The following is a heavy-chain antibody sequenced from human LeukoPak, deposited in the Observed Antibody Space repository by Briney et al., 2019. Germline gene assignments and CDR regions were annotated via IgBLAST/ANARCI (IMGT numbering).Heavy chain of an antibody. CDR1: GFSFSNSW. CDR3: ARDRSISGVVTIDF. D-gene: IGHD3-3*01. Sequence: AGGSLRLSCAASGFSFSNSWMTWVRQSPGKGLEWVANIKQDGSETYYVDSVMGRFTISSLNAKNSVYLQMNSLRAEDTAVYYCARDRSISGVVTIDFWGQGTLVTVSS. V-gene: IGHV3-7*01. J-gene: IGHJ4*02. CDR2: IKQDGSET.